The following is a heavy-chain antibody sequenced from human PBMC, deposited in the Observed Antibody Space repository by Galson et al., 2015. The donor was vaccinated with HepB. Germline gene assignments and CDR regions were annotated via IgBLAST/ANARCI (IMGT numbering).Heavy chain of an antibody. D-gene: IGHD2/OR15-2a*01. Sequence: LRLSCAVYGFTFTSCALHWVRQAPGKGLEWLAIISYDGDHKYYADSVKGRFTISRDNSRNTLYLQMNSLRPEDTAVYYCARNPQGEYPFDYWGQGTLVTVSS. CDR3: ARNPQGEYPFDY. J-gene: IGHJ4*02. V-gene: IGHV3-30-3*01. CDR1: GFTFTSCA. CDR2: ISYDGDHK.